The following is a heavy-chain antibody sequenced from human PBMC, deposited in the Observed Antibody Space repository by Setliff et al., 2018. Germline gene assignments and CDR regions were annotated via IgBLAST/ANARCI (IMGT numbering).Heavy chain of an antibody. CDR3: AADYYDIVTGYYNLDY. V-gene: IGHV3-30*02. Sequence: GGSLRLSCVVPGFTFSNFAMHWVRQTPGKGLEWLAFIRFDGHIKSYADSVKGRFTISRDNSKNRVYLQMQRLRVEDTAVYYCAADYYDIVTGYYNLDYWGQGTPVTVSS. J-gene: IGHJ4*02. CDR1: GFTFSNFA. CDR2: IRFDGHIK. D-gene: IGHD3-9*01.